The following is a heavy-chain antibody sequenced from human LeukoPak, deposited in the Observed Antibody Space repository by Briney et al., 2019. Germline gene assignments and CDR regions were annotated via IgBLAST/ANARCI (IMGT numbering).Heavy chain of an antibody. J-gene: IGHJ4*02. CDR1: GASITSSGSY. Sequence: SETLSLTCTLSGASITSSGSYCGWVRQPPAKWLEWIGNIHFIGSTYYNPSLKSRVTISVDTPKNHFSLRLSCVTDADTAVYYCARHEAYSSGWVDYWGQGTLVTVCS. CDR2: IHFIGST. V-gene: IGHV4-39*01. D-gene: IGHD6-19*01. CDR3: ARHEAYSSGWVDY.